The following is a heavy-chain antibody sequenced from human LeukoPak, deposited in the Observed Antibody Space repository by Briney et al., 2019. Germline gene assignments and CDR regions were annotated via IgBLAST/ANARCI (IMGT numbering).Heavy chain of an antibody. V-gene: IGHV3-30*02. CDR3: AKASVSSSWSDFDY. J-gene: IGHJ4*02. CDR2: IRYDGSNK. D-gene: IGHD6-13*01. CDR1: GFTFSSYG. Sequence: GGSLRLSCAASGFTFSSYGMHWVRQAPGKGLEWVAFIRYDGSNKYYADSVKGRFTISRDNSKNTLYPQMNSLRAEDTAVYYCAKASVSSSWSDFDYWGQGTLVTVSS.